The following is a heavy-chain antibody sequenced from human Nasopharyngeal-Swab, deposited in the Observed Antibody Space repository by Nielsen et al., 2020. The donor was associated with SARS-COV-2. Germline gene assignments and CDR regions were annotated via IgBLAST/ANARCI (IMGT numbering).Heavy chain of an antibody. CDR1: GFTFSSYG. Sequence: GGSLRLSCAASGFTFSSYGMHWVRQAPGKGLEWVAVISYDGSNKYYADSVKGRFTISRDNSKNTLYLQMNSLRAEDTAEYYCAKSYYDGSGSPTSFAYWGQGTLVTVSS. J-gene: IGHJ4*02. D-gene: IGHD3-22*01. CDR2: ISYDGSNK. V-gene: IGHV3-30*18. CDR3: AKSYYDGSGSPTSFAY.